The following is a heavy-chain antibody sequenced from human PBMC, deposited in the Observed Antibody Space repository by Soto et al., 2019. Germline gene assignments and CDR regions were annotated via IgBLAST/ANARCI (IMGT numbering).Heavy chain of an antibody. Sequence: SETLSLTCAVSGGSISRGGYSWSWIRQPPGKGLEWIGYIYHSGSTYYNPSLKSRVTISVDRSKNQFSLKLSSVTAADTAVYYCARVWRNYFDYWGQGTLVTVSS. CDR1: GGSISRGGYS. D-gene: IGHD3-10*01. CDR3: ARVWRNYFDY. V-gene: IGHV4-30-2*01. CDR2: IYHSGST. J-gene: IGHJ4*02.